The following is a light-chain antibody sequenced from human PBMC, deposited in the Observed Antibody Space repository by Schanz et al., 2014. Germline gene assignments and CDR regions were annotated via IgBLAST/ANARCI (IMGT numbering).Light chain of an antibody. CDR2: GAS. V-gene: IGKV3-20*01. J-gene: IGKJ2*01. CDR1: QSVSSSY. CDR3: QQYGSSLYT. Sequence: PGERVTLSCRASQSVSSSYLAWYQQKPGQAPRLLIYGASNRAPGIPDRFSGSGSGTDFTLTISRLEPEDFAVYYCQQYGSSLYTFGQGTKLEIK.